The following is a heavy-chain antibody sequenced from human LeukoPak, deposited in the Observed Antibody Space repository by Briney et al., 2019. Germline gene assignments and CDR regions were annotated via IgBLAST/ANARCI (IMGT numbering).Heavy chain of an antibody. Sequence: PGGSLRLSCVASGFTFSTAWMSWLRQAPGKGLEWVGRIKSNSDGGTTDYAASVKGRFTISRDDSKNTVYLQMNNLKTEDTAVYYCLWWDYWGQGTLVTVSS. V-gene: IGHV3-15*01. J-gene: IGHJ4*02. D-gene: IGHD2-21*01. CDR1: GFTFSTAW. CDR2: IKSNSDGGTT. CDR3: LWWDY.